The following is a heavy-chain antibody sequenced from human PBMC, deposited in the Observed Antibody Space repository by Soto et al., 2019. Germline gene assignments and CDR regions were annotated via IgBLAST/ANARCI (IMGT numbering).Heavy chain of an antibody. J-gene: IGHJ4*02. CDR2: IIPIFGTA. D-gene: IGHD3-22*01. Sequence: QVQLVQSGAEVKKPGSSVKVSCKASGGTFSSYAISWVRQAPGQGLEWMGGIIPIFGTANYAQKFQGRVTITADESTSTAYMELSSLRSEDTAVYYCAGSAYDYDSSGYGNFDYWGQGTLVTVSS. V-gene: IGHV1-69*01. CDR3: AGSAYDYDSSGYGNFDY. CDR1: GGTFSSYA.